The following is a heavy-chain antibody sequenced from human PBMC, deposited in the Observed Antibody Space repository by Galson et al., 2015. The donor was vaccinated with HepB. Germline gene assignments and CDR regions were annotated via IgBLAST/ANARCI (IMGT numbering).Heavy chain of an antibody. CDR3: ARWRAAQSEFDY. V-gene: IGHV3-23*01. CDR1: GFSFSNHG. Sequence: RLSCAASGFSFSNHGMAWVRQAPGKGLEWVSHLNSGGKTEDAESVKGRFTISRDISRSTLYLQMNSLRVEDTAIYYCARWRAAQSEFDYWGQGTLVTVSS. CDR2: LNSGGKT. J-gene: IGHJ4*02. D-gene: IGHD2-15*01.